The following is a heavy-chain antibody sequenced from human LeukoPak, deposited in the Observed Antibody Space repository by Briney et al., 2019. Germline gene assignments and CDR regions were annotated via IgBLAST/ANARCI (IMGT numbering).Heavy chain of an antibody. CDR2: IDPNSGGT. CDR3: ARLITMARNWFDP. Sequence: ASVRVSCKASGYTSTDFYMHWVRQAPGQGLEWMGWIDPNSGGTNYAQKFQGRVTLTRDTSITTAYMELSSLRSDDTAVYYCARLITMARNWFDPWGQGNLVTVSP. D-gene: IGHD3-3*01. V-gene: IGHV1-2*02. CDR1: GYTSTDFY. J-gene: IGHJ5*02.